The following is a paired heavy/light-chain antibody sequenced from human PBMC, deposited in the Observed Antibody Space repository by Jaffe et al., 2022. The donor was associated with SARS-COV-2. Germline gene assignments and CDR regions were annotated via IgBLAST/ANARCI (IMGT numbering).Light chain of an antibody. J-gene: IGKJ2*01. CDR1: QSLVHSDGNTY. CDR3: MQATQFPQGYT. CDR2: KIS. V-gene: IGKV2-24*01. Sequence: DIVMTQTPLSSPVTLGQPASISCRSSQSLVHSDGNTYLSWLQQRPGQPPRLLIYKISNRFSGVPDRFSGSGAGTDFTLKISRVEAEDVGVYYCMQATQFPQGYTFGQGTKLEIK.
Heavy chain of an antibody. CDR2: ISSSSSYI. V-gene: IGHV3-21*01. CDR1: GFTFSSYS. J-gene: IGHJ6*02. Sequence: EVQLVESGGGLVKPGGSLRLSCAASGFTFSSYSMNWVRQAPGKGLEWVSSISSSSSYIYYADSVKGRFTISRDNAKNSLYLQMNSLRAEDTAVYYCARGLHYCSSTSCYTAGYYYGMDVWGQGTTVTVSS. CDR3: ARGLHYCSSTSCYTAGYYYGMDV. D-gene: IGHD2-2*02.